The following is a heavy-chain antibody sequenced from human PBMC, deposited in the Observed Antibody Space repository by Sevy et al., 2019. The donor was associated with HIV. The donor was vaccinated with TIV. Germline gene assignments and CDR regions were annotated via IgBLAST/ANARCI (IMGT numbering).Heavy chain of an antibody. CDR3: ATTKDYYDSSGYPFDY. CDR1: GYTLSQLS. J-gene: IGHJ4*02. D-gene: IGHD3-22*01. Sequence: ASVKVSCKVSGYTLSQLSMHWVRQPPGKEREWVGTFDPEDGRTIYAQKFQGRVTMTEDTSTDTAYMEPNSLNSEDTAVYYCATTKDYYDSSGYPFDYWGQGTQVTVSS. CDR2: FDPEDGRT. V-gene: IGHV1-24*01.